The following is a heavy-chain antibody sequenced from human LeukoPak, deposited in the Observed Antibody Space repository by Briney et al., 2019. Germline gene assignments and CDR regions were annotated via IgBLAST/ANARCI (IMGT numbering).Heavy chain of an antibody. J-gene: IGHJ4*02. CDR3: ATAGRRLFGVLIPLSFDY. CDR2: INPSGGST. V-gene: IGHV1-46*01. Sequence: ASVKVSCKASGYTFTSYYMHWVRQAHGQGLEWMGIINPSGGSTSYAQKFQGRLTMTRDMSTSTVYMELSSLRSEDTALYYCATAGRRLFGVLIPLSFDYWGQGTLVTVSS. D-gene: IGHD3-3*01. CDR1: GYTFTSYY.